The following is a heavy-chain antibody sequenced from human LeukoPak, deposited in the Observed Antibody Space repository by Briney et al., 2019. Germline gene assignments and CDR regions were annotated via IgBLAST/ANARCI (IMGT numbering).Heavy chain of an antibody. CDR3: ARETTVTQYYYYYYYMDV. Sequence: QPGRSLRLSCAAPGFTFSSYAMHWVRQAPGKGLEWVAVISYDGSNKYYADSVKGRFTISRDNSKNTLYLQMNSLRAEDTAVYYCARETTVTQYYYYYYYMDVWGKGTTVTVSS. V-gene: IGHV3-30-3*01. D-gene: IGHD4-11*01. CDR2: ISYDGSNK. J-gene: IGHJ6*03. CDR1: GFTFSSYA.